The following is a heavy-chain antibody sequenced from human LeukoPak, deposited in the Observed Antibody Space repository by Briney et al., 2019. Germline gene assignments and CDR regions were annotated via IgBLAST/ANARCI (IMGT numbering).Heavy chain of an antibody. Sequence: GGSLRLSCAASGFTFSIYAMSWVRQAPGKGLEWVSAISGSGGSTYYADSVKGRFTISRDNSKNTLYLQMNSLRAEDTAVYYCAKVGNSGSYRYYYYYGMDVWGQGTTVTVSS. CDR1: GFTFSIYA. J-gene: IGHJ6*02. CDR3: AKVGNSGSYRYYYYYGMDV. V-gene: IGHV3-23*01. CDR2: ISGSGGST. D-gene: IGHD1-26*01.